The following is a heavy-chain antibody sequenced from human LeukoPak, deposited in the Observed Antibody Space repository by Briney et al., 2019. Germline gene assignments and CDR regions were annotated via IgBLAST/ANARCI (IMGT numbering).Heavy chain of an antibody. J-gene: IGHJ3*02. D-gene: IGHD3-16*01. CDR2: IRGSGGST. Sequence: PGGSLRLSCAASGFTFRSYGMSWVRQAPGKGLEWVSAIRGSGGSTYYADSVKGRFTISRDNSKNTLYLQMNSLRAEDTAVYYCAKERSAQYYDYVWGSSYDAFDIWGRGTMVTVSS. V-gene: IGHV3-23*01. CDR1: GFTFRSYG. CDR3: AKERSAQYYDYVWGSSYDAFDI.